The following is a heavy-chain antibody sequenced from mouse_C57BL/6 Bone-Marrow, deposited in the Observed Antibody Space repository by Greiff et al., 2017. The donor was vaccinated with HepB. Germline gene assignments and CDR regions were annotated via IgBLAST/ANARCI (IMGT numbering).Heavy chain of an antibody. CDR3: ARDTMVTTTGFAY. D-gene: IGHD2-2*01. CDR1: GYTFTSYW. CDR2: IDPSDSYT. V-gene: IGHV1-69*01. J-gene: IGHJ3*01. Sequence: QVQLQQSGAELVMPGASVKLSSKASGYTFTSYWMHWVKQRPGQGLEWIGEIDPSDSYTNYNQKFKGKSTLTVDKSSSTAYMQLSSLTSEDSAVYYCARDTMVTTTGFAYWGQGTLVTVSA.